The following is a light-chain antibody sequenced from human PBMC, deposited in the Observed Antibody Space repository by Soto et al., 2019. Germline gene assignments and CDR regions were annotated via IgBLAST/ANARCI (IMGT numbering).Light chain of an antibody. Sequence: EIVLTQSPGTLSLSPGEXATLSCRASQSVSSSYLAWYQQKPGQAPRLLIYGASSRATGIPDRFSGSGSGTDFTLTISRLEPEDFAVYYCQQYGSSPSRTFGQGTKVDIK. CDR1: QSVSSSY. CDR2: GAS. V-gene: IGKV3-20*01. CDR3: QQYGSSPSRT. J-gene: IGKJ1*01.